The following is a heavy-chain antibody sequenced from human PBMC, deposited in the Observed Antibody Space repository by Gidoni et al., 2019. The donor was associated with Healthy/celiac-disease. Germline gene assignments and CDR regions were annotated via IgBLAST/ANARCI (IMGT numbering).Heavy chain of an antibody. D-gene: IGHD6-25*01. CDR1: GFTFSTYT. V-gene: IGHV3-21*01. CDR2: ITSSSTYT. CDR3: ARGLTISGFDY. J-gene: IGHJ4*02. Sequence: EVQLVESGGGLVKPGGSLRLSCAASGFTFSTYTMNWVRQAPGKGLEWVSSITSSSTYTHYADSLKGRFTISRDNAKNSLHLQMNSLRAEDTAVYYCARGLTISGFDYWGQGTLVTVSS.